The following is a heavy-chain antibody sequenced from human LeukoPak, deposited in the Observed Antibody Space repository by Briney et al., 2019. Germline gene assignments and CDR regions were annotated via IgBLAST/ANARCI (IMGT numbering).Heavy chain of an antibody. Sequence: GGSLRLSCAASGFTFSNYGMHWVRQAPGKGLEWVAVISYDGSNKYYADSVKGRFTISRDNSKNTLYLQMSSLRAEDTAAYYCARSAGILATIVLGYWGQGTLVTVSS. J-gene: IGHJ4*02. V-gene: IGHV3-30*03. CDR3: ARSAGILATIVLGY. CDR2: ISYDGSNK. CDR1: GFTFSNYG. D-gene: IGHD5-12*01.